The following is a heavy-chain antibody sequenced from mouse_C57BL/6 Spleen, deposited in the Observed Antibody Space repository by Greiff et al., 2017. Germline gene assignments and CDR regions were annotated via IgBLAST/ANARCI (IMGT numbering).Heavy chain of an antibody. V-gene: IGHV1-69*01. CDR2: IDPSDSYT. CDR3: ARDSSGPWFAY. J-gene: IGHJ3*01. CDR1: GYTFTSYW. D-gene: IGHD3-2*02. Sequence: VQLQQPGAELVMPGASVKLSCKASGYTFTSYWMHWVKQRPGQGLEWIGEIDPSDSYTNYNQKFKGKSTLTVDKSSSTAYMQLSSLTSEDSAVYYCARDSSGPWFAYWGQGTLVTVSA.